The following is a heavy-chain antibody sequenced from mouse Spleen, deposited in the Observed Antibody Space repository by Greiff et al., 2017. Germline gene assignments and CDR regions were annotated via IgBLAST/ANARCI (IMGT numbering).Heavy chain of an antibody. CDR2: IWAGGST. V-gene: IGHV2-9*02. Sequence: VQLQESGPGLVAPSQSLSITCTVSGFSLTSYGVHWVRQPPGKGLEWLGVIWAGGSTNYNSALMSRLSISKDNSKSQVFLKMNSLQTDDTAMYYCASCKDWYFDVWGAGTTVTVSS. CDR3: ASCKDWYFDV. CDR1: GFSLTSYG. D-gene: IGHD1-3*01. J-gene: IGHJ1*01.